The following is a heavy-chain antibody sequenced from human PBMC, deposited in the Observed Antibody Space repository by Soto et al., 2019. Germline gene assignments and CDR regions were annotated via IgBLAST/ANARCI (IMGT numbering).Heavy chain of an antibody. CDR3: AHTFPFSIYGDYFDY. J-gene: IGHJ4*02. Sequence: QITLKESGPTVVEPTQTLTLTCTFSGFSLTTSGVGVGWIRQPPGKALEWLALIYWDDDKRYSPSLKSRLTITKDTSKYQVILTMTNIDPVDTATYYCAHTFPFSIYGDYFDYWGQGTLVTVSS. V-gene: IGHV2-5*02. D-gene: IGHD4-17*01. CDR1: GFSLTTSGVG. CDR2: IYWDDDK.